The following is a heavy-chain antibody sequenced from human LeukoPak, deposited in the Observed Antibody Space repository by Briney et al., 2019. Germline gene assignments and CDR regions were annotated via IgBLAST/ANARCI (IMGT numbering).Heavy chain of an antibody. Sequence: GSVKVSCKASGYTFTGYYMHWVRQAPGQGLEWMGWINPNSGGTNYAQKFQGRVTMTRDTSISTAYMELSRLRSDDTAVCYCARDSSSWYGGLDYWGQGTLVTVSS. CDR1: GYTFTGYY. CDR3: ARDSSSWYGGLDY. CDR2: INPNSGGT. V-gene: IGHV1-2*02. D-gene: IGHD6-13*01. J-gene: IGHJ4*02.